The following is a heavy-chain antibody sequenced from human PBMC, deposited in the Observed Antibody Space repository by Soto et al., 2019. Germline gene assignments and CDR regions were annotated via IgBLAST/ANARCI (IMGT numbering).Heavy chain of an antibody. CDR3: ARARQYYDCELDP. CDR1: GYS. CDR2: IYHSGST. V-gene: IGHV4-30-2*01. D-gene: IGHD3-22*01. J-gene: IGHJ5*02. Sequence: GYSWSWIRQPPGKGLEWIGYIYHSGSTYYNPSLKSRVTISVDRSKNQFSLKLSSVTAADTAVYYCARARQYYDCELDPWGQGTLVTVSS.